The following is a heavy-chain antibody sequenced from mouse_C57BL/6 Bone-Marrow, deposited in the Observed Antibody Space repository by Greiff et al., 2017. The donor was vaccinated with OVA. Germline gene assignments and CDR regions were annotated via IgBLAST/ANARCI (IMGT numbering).Heavy chain of an antibody. CDR3: ASHYYGSSPYWYFDV. J-gene: IGHJ1*03. V-gene: IGHV1-64*01. D-gene: IGHD1-1*01. Sequence: VQLQQPGAELVKPGASVKLSFKASGYTFTSYWMHWVKQRPGQGLEWIGMIHPNSGSTTYHEQFKSKATLTVDKSSSTAYMQLSSLTSEDSAVYYCASHYYGSSPYWYFDVWGTGTTVTVSS. CDR2: IHPNSGST. CDR1: GYTFTSYW.